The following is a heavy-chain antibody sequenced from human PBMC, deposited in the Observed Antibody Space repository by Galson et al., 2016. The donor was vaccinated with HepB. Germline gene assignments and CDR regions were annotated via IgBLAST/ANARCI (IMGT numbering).Heavy chain of an antibody. CDR3: AKDRGYDSIINFDH. CDR1: ELIFSRYG. CDR2: ISGSGENT. Sequence: SLRLSCAASELIFSRYGMSWVRQAPGKGLEWVAGISGSGENTYYADSLKGRFTISRDNSNHTLYLQMNSLRVEDTAVYYCAKDRGYDSIINFDHWGQGTLVTVSS. D-gene: IGHD5-12*01. V-gene: IGHV3-23*01. J-gene: IGHJ4*02.